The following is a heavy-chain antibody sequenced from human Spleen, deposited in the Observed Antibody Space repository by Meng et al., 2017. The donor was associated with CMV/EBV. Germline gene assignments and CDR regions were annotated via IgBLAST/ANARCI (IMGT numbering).Heavy chain of an antibody. CDR2: VDPSGDNT. V-gene: IGHV1-46*01. J-gene: IGHJ6*02. CDR3: ARASSSYYYFYGLDV. D-gene: IGHD2-2*01. Sequence: SGYTFTSYYIHWIRQAPGQGLEWMGKVDPSGDNTNYTQKFQDRVTMTWDTSTSTAFMDLTSLRSEDSALYFCARASSSYYYFYGLDVWGQGTTVTVSS. CDR1: GYTFTSYY.